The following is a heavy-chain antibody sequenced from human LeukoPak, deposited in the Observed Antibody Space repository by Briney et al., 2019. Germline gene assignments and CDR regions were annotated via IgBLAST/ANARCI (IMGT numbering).Heavy chain of an antibody. CDR3: ARESMTYYSYYYYGMDV. V-gene: IGHV3-30*04. CDR1: GFTFSSYA. CDR2: ISYNGSTT. D-gene: IGHD1-26*01. Sequence: GGSLRLSCAASGFTFSSYAMRWVRQAPGKGLEWVAVISYNGSTTYYADSVKGRFTISRDNSKNTVYLQMNSLRAEETAVYCCARESMTYYSYYYYGMDVWGQGTTVTVSS. J-gene: IGHJ6*02.